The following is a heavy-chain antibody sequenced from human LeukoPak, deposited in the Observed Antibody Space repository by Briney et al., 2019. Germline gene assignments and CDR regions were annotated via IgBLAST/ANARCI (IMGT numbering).Heavy chain of an antibody. CDR3: AKGAVWFGELSGMDV. D-gene: IGHD3-10*01. J-gene: IGHJ6*02. Sequence: GGSLRLSCAASGFTFDDYAMRWVRQAPGKGLEWVSLISGDGGSTYYADSVKGRFTISRDNSKNSLYLQMNSLRTEDTALYYCAKGAVWFGELSGMDVWGQGTTVTVSS. CDR1: GFTFDDYA. V-gene: IGHV3-43*02. CDR2: ISGDGGST.